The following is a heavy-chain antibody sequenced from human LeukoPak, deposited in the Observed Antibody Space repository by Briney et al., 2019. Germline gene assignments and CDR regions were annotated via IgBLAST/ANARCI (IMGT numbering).Heavy chain of an antibody. Sequence: WASVNVSCKASGYTFTGYYIHWVRQAPGQGLEWMGWINPNTGGTNYAQKFQDRVTMTRDTSISTVYMELSRLRSDDTAVYYCARDPTINYYYYYMDVWGKGTTVTISS. D-gene: IGHD5-24*01. J-gene: IGHJ6*03. CDR1: GYTFTGYY. CDR2: INPNTGGT. V-gene: IGHV1-2*02. CDR3: ARDPTINYYYYYMDV.